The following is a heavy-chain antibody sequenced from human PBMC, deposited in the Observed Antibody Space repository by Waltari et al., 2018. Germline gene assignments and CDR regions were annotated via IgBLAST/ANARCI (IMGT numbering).Heavy chain of an antibody. CDR3: ASFSSGGAMWLSFDI. D-gene: IGHD2-15*01. V-gene: IGHV1-69*05. J-gene: IGHJ3*02. Sequence: QVQLVQSGAEVKKPGSSVKVSCKASGGTFSSYAISWVRQAPGQGLEWMGGIIPILGTANYAQKFQGRVTITTDESTSTAYMELSSLRSEDTAVYYCASFSSGGAMWLSFDIWGQGTMVTVSS. CDR1: GGTFSSYA. CDR2: IIPILGTA.